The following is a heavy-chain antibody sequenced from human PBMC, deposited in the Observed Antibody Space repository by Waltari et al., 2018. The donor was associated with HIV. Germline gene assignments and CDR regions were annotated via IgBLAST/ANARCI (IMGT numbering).Heavy chain of an antibody. CDR2: INTDGSST. CDR1: GFTFGSYW. D-gene: IGHD3-3*01. V-gene: IGHV3-74*01. J-gene: IGHJ4*02. CDR3: ATSVESYDFWSGAYYFDY. Sequence: EVQVVESGGGLVQPGGTLGLSCAASGFTFGSYWMHWAREVPGKGLGWVSRINTDGSSTSYADSVEGRCTISRDNAKNTLFLQLYSLRAEDTAVYYCATSVESYDFWSGAYYFDYWGQGTLVTVSS.